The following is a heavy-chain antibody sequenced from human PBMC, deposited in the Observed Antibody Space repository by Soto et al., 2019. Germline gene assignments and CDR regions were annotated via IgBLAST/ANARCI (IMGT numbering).Heavy chain of an antibody. Sequence: EVQLLESGGGLVQPGGSPRLSCAASGFTFSNYAMSWVRQAPGKGLEWVSSISGSGGSTYYADSVKGRFTISRDNSKNSLYQQMNSLRAEDTAIYYCAKGSTTIVSSGINWFDSWGQGTLVTVSS. CDR1: GFTFSNYA. J-gene: IGHJ5*01. CDR3: AKGSTTIVSSGINWFDS. D-gene: IGHD3-22*01. V-gene: IGHV3-23*01. CDR2: ISGSGGST.